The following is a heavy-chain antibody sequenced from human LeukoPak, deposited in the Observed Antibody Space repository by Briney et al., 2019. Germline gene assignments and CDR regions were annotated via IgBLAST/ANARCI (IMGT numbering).Heavy chain of an antibody. CDR2: INPNSGGT. Sequence: ASVKVSCKASGYTFTGYYMHWVRQAPGQGLEWMGWINPNSGGTNYAQKFQGRVTMTRDTSISTAYMELSRLRSDDTAVYYCARRGAYYYGSGSYKYNWFDPWGQGTLVTVSS. D-gene: IGHD3-10*01. CDR3: ARRGAYYYGSGSYKYNWFDP. J-gene: IGHJ5*02. CDR1: GYTFTGYY. V-gene: IGHV1-2*02.